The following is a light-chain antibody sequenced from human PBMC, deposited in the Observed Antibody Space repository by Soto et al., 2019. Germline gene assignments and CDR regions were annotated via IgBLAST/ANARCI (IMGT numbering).Light chain of an antibody. V-gene: IGKV1-9*01. CDR2: GAS. J-gene: IGKJ5*01. Sequence: DIQLTQSPSFLSASVGDRVTITCRASQGISSYLAWFQQKPGRAPNLLIYGASTLQSGVPSRFSGSGSGTDFTLTISKLQPEDFATYYCQQLNAYPLTFGKGTRLEIK. CDR1: QGISSY. CDR3: QQLNAYPLT.